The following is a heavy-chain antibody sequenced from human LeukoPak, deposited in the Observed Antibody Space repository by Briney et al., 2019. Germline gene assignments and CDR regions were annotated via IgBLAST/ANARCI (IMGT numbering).Heavy chain of an antibody. D-gene: IGHD1-1*01. CDR1: GYTFTNYG. CDR2: ISAYNGNT. J-gene: IGHJ4*02. V-gene: IGHV1-18*01. Sequence: ASVKVSCKASGYTFTNYGITWVRQAPRQGLEWMGWISAYNGNTNYAQKFQGRVTMTTDTSTTTAYMELRSLRSDDTAVYYCARGVGQTTGTTGGYYFDFWGQGTLVTVSS. CDR3: ARGVGQTTGTTGGYYFDF.